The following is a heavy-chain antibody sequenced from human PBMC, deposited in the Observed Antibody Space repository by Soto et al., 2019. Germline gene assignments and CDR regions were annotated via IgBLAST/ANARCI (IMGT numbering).Heavy chain of an antibody. V-gene: IGHV1-2*02. D-gene: IGHD1-20*01. CDR1: GYTFTGYY. CDR3: ATDQYNSNYYYYYGMDV. Sequence: ASVKVSCKASGYTFTGYYMHWVRQAPGQGLEWMGWINPNSGGTNYAQKFQGRVTMTRDTSISTAYMELSRLRSDDTAVYYCATDQYNSNYYYYYGMDVWGQGTTVTVSS. J-gene: IGHJ6*02. CDR2: INPNSGGT.